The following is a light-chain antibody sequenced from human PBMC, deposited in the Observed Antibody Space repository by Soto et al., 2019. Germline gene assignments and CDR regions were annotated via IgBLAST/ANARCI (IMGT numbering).Light chain of an antibody. Sequence: EVVLTQYPTTLSLSPGERATLSCRASQSVSTYLAWYQQKPGQAPRLLIYDASNRATGIPARFSGSGSGTDFTLTISSLEPEDFAVYYCQQRSNWPPPPITFGQGTLLEVK. CDR2: DAS. CDR3: QQRSNWPPPPIT. V-gene: IGKV3-11*01. CDR1: QSVSTY. J-gene: IGKJ5*01.